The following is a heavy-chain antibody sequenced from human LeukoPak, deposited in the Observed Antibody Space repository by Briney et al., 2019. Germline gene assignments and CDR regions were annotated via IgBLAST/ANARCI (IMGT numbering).Heavy chain of an antibody. CDR3: ARPRLEYCSGGSCFDAFDI. V-gene: IGHV3-23*01. D-gene: IGHD2-15*01. Sequence: GGSLRLSCAASGFTFSSYAMNWVRQAPGKGLEWVSAISGSGSTTYYADFVKGRFTISRDNSKNTLFLQMNSLTAEDTAIYSCARPRLEYCSGGSCFDAFDIWGQGTMVTVSS. J-gene: IGHJ3*02. CDR2: ISGSGSTT. CDR1: GFTFSSYA.